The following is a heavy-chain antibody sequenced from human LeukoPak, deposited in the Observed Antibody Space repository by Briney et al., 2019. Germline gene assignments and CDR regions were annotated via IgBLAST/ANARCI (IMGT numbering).Heavy chain of an antibody. CDR1: GGSISSSSYY. D-gene: IGHD3-22*01. CDR3: ARDYYDSSGYFGY. V-gene: IGHV4-39*07. Sequence: PSETLSLTCTVSGGSISSSSYYWGWIRQPPGKGLEWIGSIYYSGGTYYNPSLKSRVTISVDTSKSQFSLKLSSVTAADTAVYYCARDYYDSSGYFGYWGQGTLVTVSS. CDR2: IYYSGGT. J-gene: IGHJ4*02.